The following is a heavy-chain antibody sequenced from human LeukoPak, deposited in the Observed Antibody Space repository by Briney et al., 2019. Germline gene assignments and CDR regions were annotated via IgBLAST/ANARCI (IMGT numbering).Heavy chain of an antibody. CDR1: RYSFANYW. D-gene: IGHD3-22*01. J-gene: IGHJ3*01. V-gene: IGHV5-51*01. CDR3: ARHRSGYYRDPFDL. Sequence: GESLKISCKGSRYSFANYWIGWVRPMPGEGPDWVGFFFPGDSETRYSPSVQGQVTISADTSINTAYLQWSSLKASDTAIYYCARHRSGYYRDPFDLWGQGTRVTVSS. CDR2: FFPGDSET.